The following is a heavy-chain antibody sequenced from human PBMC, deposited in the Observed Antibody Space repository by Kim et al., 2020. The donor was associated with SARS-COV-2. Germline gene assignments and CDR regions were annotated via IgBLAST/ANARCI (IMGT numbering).Heavy chain of an antibody. CDR3: AKRGPWGGH. J-gene: IGHJ4*02. CDR2: GNT. V-gene: IGHV3-23*01. Sequence: GNTYHAAPGKGRFTISRDNSKNTLYLQMNSLRAEDTAVYYCAKRGPWGGHWGQGTLVTVSS. D-gene: IGHD3-16*01.